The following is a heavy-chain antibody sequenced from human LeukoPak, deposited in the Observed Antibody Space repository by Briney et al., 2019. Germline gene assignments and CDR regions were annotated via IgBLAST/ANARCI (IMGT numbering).Heavy chain of an antibody. Sequence: GGSLRLSCAASGFAFSSYAMSWVRQPPGKGLEWVSVISRRDDYTYYADSVKGRFTISRDNSKNTLYLQMNSLRAEDTAVYYCAKEDSSSWYLSFDIWGQGTMVTVAS. D-gene: IGHD6-13*01. J-gene: IGHJ3*02. CDR3: AKEDSSSWYLSFDI. CDR2: ISRRDDYT. V-gene: IGHV3-23*01. CDR1: GFAFSSYA.